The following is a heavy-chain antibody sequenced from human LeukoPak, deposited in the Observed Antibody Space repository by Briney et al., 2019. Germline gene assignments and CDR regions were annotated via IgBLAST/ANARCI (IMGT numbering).Heavy chain of an antibody. CDR2: ISGSGGST. J-gene: IGHJ3*02. Sequence: GGSLRLSCAPSGFIFSTYAMSWVRQAPGKGLEWVSAISGSGGSTYYADSVKGRFTISRDNSKNTLYLQMNSLRAEDTAVYYCAKDWDSSSWYDAFDIWGQGTMVTVSS. D-gene: IGHD6-13*01. V-gene: IGHV3-23*01. CDR1: GFIFSTYA. CDR3: AKDWDSSSWYDAFDI.